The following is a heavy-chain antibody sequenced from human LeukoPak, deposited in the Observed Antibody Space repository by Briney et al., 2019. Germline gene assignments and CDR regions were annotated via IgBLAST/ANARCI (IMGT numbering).Heavy chain of an antibody. Sequence: SGGSLRLSCAASGFTFSSYAMSWVRQAPGKGLEWVSAISGSGGSTYYADSVKGRFTISRDNSKNTLHLQMNSLRAEDTAVYYCAKGVAAAASAEYFQHWGHGTLVTVSS. D-gene: IGHD6-13*01. CDR2: ISGSGGST. V-gene: IGHV3-23*01. J-gene: IGHJ1*01. CDR1: GFTFSSYA. CDR3: AKGVAAAASAEYFQH.